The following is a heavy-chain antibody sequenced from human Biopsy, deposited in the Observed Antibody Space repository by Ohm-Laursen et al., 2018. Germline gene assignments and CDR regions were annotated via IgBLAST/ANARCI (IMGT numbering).Heavy chain of an antibody. CDR1: GYSFSTYD. V-gene: IGHV1-24*01. CDR3: AADINVWNVNY. J-gene: IGHJ4*02. D-gene: IGHD1-1*01. Sequence: ASVKVSCKASGYSFSTYDVNWVRQARGQGLEWMGGFAPENGKTVYAQNFQARVSMTEDTSTDTAYMELRSLRSEDTAVYYCAADINVWNVNYWGQGTQVTVSS. CDR2: FAPENGKT.